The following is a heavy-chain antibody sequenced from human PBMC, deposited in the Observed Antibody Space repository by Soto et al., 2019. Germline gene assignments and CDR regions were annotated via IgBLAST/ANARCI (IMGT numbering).Heavy chain of an antibody. CDR2: IWYDGSNK. J-gene: IGHJ4*02. CDR3: ATDVDTAMVGDYFDY. CDR1: GFTFSSYG. V-gene: IGHV3-33*01. Sequence: QVQLVESGGGVVQPGRSLRLSCAASGFTFSSYGMHWVRQAPGKGLEWVAVIWYDGSNKYYPDSVKGRFTISRDNSKNTLYLQMNSLRAEDTAVYYCATDVDTAMVGDYFDYWGQGTLVTVSS. D-gene: IGHD5-18*01.